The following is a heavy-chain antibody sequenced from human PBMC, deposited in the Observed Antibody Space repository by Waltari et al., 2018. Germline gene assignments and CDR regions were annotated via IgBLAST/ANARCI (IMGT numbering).Heavy chain of an antibody. Sequence: QVQLQQWGAGLLKPSETLSLTCAVYGGSFSGYYWSWIRQPPGKGLEWIGEINHSGSTNYNPSLKSRVTISVDTSKNQFSLKLSSVTAADTAVYYCVRIFGQLGYYFDYWGQGTLVTVSS. CDR1: GGSFSGYY. CDR3: VRIFGQLGYYFDY. V-gene: IGHV4-34*01. J-gene: IGHJ4*02. D-gene: IGHD6-6*01. CDR2: INHSGST.